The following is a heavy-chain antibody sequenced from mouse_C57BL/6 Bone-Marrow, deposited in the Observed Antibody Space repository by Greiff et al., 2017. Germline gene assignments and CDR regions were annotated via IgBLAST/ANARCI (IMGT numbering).Heavy chain of an antibody. CDR3: ARQNGYLAN. CDR2: INSNGGST. D-gene: IGHD1-1*02. CDR1: EYEFPSHD. V-gene: IGHV5-2*01. J-gene: IGHJ2*01. Sequence: EVQLQESGGGLVQPGASLKLSCESNEYEFPSHDMSWVRKTPEKRLELVAAINSNGGSTYYPDTMERRFIISRDDTKNTLYLQMSSLRSEDTAFYYCARQNGYLANWGQGTTLTVAS.